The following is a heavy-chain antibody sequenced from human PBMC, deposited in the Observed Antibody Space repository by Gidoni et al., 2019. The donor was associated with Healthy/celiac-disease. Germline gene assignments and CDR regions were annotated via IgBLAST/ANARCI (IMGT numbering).Heavy chain of an antibody. CDR1: GFTFSSYA. Sequence: QVQLVESGGGVVQPGRSLRLSCAASGFTFSSYAMHWVRQAPGKGLEWVAVISYDGSNKYYADSVKGRFTISRDNSKNTLYLQMNSLRAEDTAVYYCARGRAVAGPVDYWGQGTLVTVSS. CDR2: ISYDGSNK. D-gene: IGHD6-19*01. J-gene: IGHJ4*02. V-gene: IGHV3-30-3*01. CDR3: ARGRAVAGPVDY.